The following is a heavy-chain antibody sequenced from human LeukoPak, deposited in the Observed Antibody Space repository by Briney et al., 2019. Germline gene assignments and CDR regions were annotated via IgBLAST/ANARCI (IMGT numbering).Heavy chain of an antibody. CDR3: ARGKGGWFDP. Sequence: SETLSLTCAVYGGSFSGYYWSWIRQPPGKGLEWIGEINHSGSTNYNPSLKSRVTISVDTSKNQFSLKLSSVTAADTAVYYCARGKGGWFDPWGQGTLVTASS. CDR1: GGSFSGYY. J-gene: IGHJ5*02. D-gene: IGHD3-16*01. CDR2: INHSGST. V-gene: IGHV4-34*01.